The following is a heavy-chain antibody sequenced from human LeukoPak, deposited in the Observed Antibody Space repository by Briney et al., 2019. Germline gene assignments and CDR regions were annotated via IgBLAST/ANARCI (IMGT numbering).Heavy chain of an antibody. CDR3: ARNYGSGSYYLQWGDY. J-gene: IGHJ4*02. D-gene: IGHD3-10*01. CDR2: IIPILGIA. CDR1: GGTFSSYA. V-gene: IGHV1-69*04. Sequence: GASVKVSCKASGGTFSSYAISWVRQAPRQGLEWMGRIIPILGIANYAQKFQGRVTITADKSTSTAYMELSSLRSEDTAVYYCARNYGSGSYYLQWGDYWGQGTLVTVSS.